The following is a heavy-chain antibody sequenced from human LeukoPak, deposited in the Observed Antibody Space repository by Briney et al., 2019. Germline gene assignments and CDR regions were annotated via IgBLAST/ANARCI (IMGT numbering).Heavy chain of an antibody. CDR2: INHSGST. CDR3: ARVVVAVGSYYFDY. Sequence: SETLSLTCAVYGGSFSGYYWSWIRQPPGKGLEWIGEINHSGSTNYNPSLKSRVTISVDTSKNQFSLKLSSVTAADTAVYYCARVVVAVGSYYFDYWGQGTLVTVSS. CDR1: GGSFSGYY. J-gene: IGHJ4*02. V-gene: IGHV4-34*01. D-gene: IGHD2-15*01.